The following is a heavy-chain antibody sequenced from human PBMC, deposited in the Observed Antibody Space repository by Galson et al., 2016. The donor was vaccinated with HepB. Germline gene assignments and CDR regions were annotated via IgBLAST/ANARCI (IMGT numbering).Heavy chain of an antibody. Sequence: ETLSLTCAVSDGSITSNKWWSWVRQTPRKGLGWIGEIYHSGSTNYNPSLKSRVTISVDKSKNQFSLRLTSVTAADTAVYYCARSPPWSGYFDSWGQGTLVTVSS. D-gene: IGHD3-3*01. CDR1: DGSITSNKW. V-gene: IGHV4-4*02. CDR3: ARSPPWSGYFDS. CDR2: IYHSGST. J-gene: IGHJ4*02.